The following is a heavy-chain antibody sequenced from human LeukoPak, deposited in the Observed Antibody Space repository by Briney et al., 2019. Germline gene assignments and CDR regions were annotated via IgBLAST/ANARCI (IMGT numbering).Heavy chain of an antibody. CDR3: AREGGGYCSGGSCYVFDY. Sequence: SETVSLTCTVSGGSISSYYWSWIRQPPGKGLEWIGYIYYSGSTNYNPSLKSRVTISVDTSKNQFSLKLSSVTAADTAVYYCAREGGGYCSGGSCYVFDYWGQGTLVTVSS. CDR2: IYYSGST. V-gene: IGHV4-59*01. J-gene: IGHJ4*02. D-gene: IGHD2-15*01. CDR1: GGSISSYY.